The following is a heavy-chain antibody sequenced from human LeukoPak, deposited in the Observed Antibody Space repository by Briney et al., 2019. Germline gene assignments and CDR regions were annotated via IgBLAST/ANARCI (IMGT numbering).Heavy chain of an antibody. J-gene: IGHJ6*03. D-gene: IGHD3-10*01. Sequence: GGSLRLSCAASGFTVSSNYMSWVRQAPGKGLGWGSVIYIAGSTYYADSVKGRFTISRGNSKNTLYLQMSSLRAEDTAVYYCAKSPRTMVRGVIIMNYYYYMDVWGKGTTVTISS. CDR3: AKSPRTMVRGVIIMNYYYYMDV. CDR1: GFTVSSNY. CDR2: IYIAGST. V-gene: IGHV3-53*01.